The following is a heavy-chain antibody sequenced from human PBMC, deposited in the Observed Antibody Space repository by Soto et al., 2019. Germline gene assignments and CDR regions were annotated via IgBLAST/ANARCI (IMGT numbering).Heavy chain of an antibody. CDR2: IYVNDNR. CDR3: ARPSGSYLYYFDY. Sequence: PGGSLRLSCAVSRLTVTNNYMTWVRQAPGKGLEWVSVIYVNDNRYYAESVKGRFTISRDSSKNTVYLQMNSLRVDDTAVYYCARPSGSYLYYFDYWGQGTLVTVSS. CDR1: RLTVTNNY. V-gene: IGHV3-66*04. J-gene: IGHJ4*02. D-gene: IGHD1-26*01.